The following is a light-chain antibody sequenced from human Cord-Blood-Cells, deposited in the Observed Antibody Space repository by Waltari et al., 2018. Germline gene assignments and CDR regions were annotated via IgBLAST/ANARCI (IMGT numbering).Light chain of an antibody. CDR1: QGMSSY. CDR2: AAS. Sequence: AIRLTQSPSSLSASTGDRVTITWRASQGMSSYLAWYQQKPGKAPKLLIYAASTLQSGVPSRFSGSGSGTDFTLTISCLQSEDVATYYCQQYYSYPFTFGPGTKVDIK. V-gene: IGKV1-8*01. CDR3: QQYYSYPFT. J-gene: IGKJ3*01.